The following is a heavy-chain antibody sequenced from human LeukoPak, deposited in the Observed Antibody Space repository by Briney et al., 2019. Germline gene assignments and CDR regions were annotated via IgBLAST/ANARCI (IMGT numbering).Heavy chain of an antibody. J-gene: IGHJ4*02. CDR2: ISGSGGST. CDR1: GLTSSSYA. Sequence: GGSLRLSCAASGLTSSSYAMSWVRQAPGKGLEWVSAISGSGGSTYYADSVKGRFTISRDNSKNTLYLQMNSLRAEDTAVYYCAKDQLGGIAVAGTKDDYWGQGTLVTVSS. CDR3: AKDQLGGIAVAGTKDDY. D-gene: IGHD6-19*01. V-gene: IGHV3-23*01.